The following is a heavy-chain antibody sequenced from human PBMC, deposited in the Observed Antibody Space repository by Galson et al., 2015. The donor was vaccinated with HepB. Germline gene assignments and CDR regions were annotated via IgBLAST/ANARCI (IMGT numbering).Heavy chain of an antibody. J-gene: IGHJ1*01. CDR3: ARDTDGAEYFQH. CDR1: GGSISGSGYY. CDR2: IYYNGRT. Sequence: LSLTCTVSGGSISGSGYYWSWIRQHPGKGLEWIGHIYYNGRTYYNPSLKSRTTISGDASDKQFSLRLRSVTAADTAVYYCARDTDGAEYFQHWGQGTLVTVSS. V-gene: IGHV4-31*03.